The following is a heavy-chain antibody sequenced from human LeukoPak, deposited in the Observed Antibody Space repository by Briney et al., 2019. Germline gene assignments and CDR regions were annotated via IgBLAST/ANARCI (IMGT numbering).Heavy chain of an antibody. V-gene: IGHV1-24*01. CDR2: FHPEDGET. Sequence: ASVKVSCKVSGYTLTELSMQWERQAPGKGREGKGGFHPEDGETIYGQTLQGRVTITGDTSTDTAYMELSRLRSEATAVYYCASGTGVRSRDPFDYWGQGTLVTVSS. D-gene: IGHD3/OR15-3a*01. J-gene: IGHJ4*02. CDR3: ASGTGVRSRDPFDY. CDR1: GYTLTELS.